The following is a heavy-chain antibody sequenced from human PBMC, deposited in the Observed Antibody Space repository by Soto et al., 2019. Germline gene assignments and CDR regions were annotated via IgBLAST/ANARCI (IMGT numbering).Heavy chain of an antibody. D-gene: IGHD2-2*01. V-gene: IGHV3-23*01. CDR3: AKDLRVGVVVPAATPNWFDP. CDR2: ISGSGGST. Sequence: GGSLRLSCAASGFTFSSYAMSWVRQAPGKGLEWVSAISGSGGSTYYADSVKGRFTISRDNSKNTLYLQMNSLRAEDTAVYYCAKDLRVGVVVPAATPNWFDPWGQGTLVTVSS. CDR1: GFTFSSYA. J-gene: IGHJ5*02.